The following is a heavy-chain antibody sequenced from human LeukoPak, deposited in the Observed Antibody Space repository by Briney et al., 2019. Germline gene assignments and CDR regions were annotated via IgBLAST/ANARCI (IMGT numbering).Heavy chain of an antibody. D-gene: IGHD3-10*01. CDR2: VKQDVGEK. J-gene: IGHJ4*02. CDR1: GFTFSSHW. CDR3: ARAQLGGFGELLNY. V-gene: IGHV3-7*01. Sequence: GGSLRLSCAASGFTFSSHWMSWVRQAPGKGLEWVASVKQDVGEKYYVDSVKGRFTISRDNAKNSLYLQMNSLRAEDTAVYYCARAQLGGFGELLNYWGQGTLVTVSS.